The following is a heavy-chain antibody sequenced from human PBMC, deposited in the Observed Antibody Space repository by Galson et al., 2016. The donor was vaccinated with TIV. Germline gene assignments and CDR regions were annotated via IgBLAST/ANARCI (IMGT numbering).Heavy chain of an antibody. V-gene: IGHV4-34*01. Sequence: ETLSLTCAAFVESFSDDYWTWFRQAPGKGLEWIGEINRRGTSNYNPSLQSRVTVSLDRSKNQLSLLLRSVRASDTAVYYCGRPKMRIRSFTYWGQGTPVTVSS. CDR3: GRPKMRIRSFTY. D-gene: IGHD2-21*01. CDR2: INRRGTS. CDR1: VESFSDDY. J-gene: IGHJ4*02.